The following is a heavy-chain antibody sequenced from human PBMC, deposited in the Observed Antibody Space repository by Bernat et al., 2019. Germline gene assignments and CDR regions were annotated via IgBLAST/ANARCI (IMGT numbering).Heavy chain of an antibody. V-gene: IGHV4-34*01. CDR3: ARAHIVVVVAATQGVYDI. Sequence: QVQLQQWGAGLLKPSETLSLTCAVYGGSFSGYYWSWIRQPPGKGLEWIGEINHSGSTNYNPSLKSRVTISVDTSKNQFSLKLSSVTAADTAVYYCARAHIVVVVAATQGVYDIWGQGTMVTVSS. CDR2: INHSGST. D-gene: IGHD2-15*01. CDR1: GGSFSGYY. J-gene: IGHJ3*02.